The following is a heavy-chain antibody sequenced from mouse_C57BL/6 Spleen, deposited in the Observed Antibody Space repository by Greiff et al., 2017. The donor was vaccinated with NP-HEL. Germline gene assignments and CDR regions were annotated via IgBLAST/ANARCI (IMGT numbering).Heavy chain of an antibody. CDR1: GYTLTSYW. CDR3: TRALITTVVVGEFDY. CDR2: IYPVSGST. J-gene: IGHJ2*01. V-gene: IGHV1-55*01. Sequence: LQQPGAELVKPGASVKMSCKASGYTLTSYWITWVKQRPGQGLEWIGDIYPVSGSTNYNEKFNSKATLTVDTSSSTAYMQLSSLTSEDSAVYYCTRALITTVVVGEFDYWGQGTTLTVSS. D-gene: IGHD1-1*01.